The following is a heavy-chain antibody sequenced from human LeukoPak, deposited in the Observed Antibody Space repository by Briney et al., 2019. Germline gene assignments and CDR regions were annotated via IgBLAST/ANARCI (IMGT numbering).Heavy chain of an antibody. D-gene: IGHD5-18*01. J-gene: IGHJ3*02. CDR1: GGSFSGYY. V-gene: IGHV4-34*01. CDR2: INHSGST. Sequence: SETLSLTCAVYGGSFSGYYWSWIRQPPGKGLEWIGEINHSGSTNYNPSLKSRVTISVDTSKNQFSLKLSSVTAADTAVYYCARVGYGYAYDAFDIWGQGTMVTVSS. CDR3: ARVGYGYAYDAFDI.